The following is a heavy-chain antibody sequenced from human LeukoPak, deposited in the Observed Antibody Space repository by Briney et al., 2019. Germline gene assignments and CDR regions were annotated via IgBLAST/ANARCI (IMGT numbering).Heavy chain of an antibody. CDR2: IYHSGST. D-gene: IGHD3-3*01. J-gene: IGHJ4*02. CDR1: GYSISSGYY. Sequence: SETLSLTCTVSGYSISSGYYWGWIRQPPGKGLEWIGSIYHSGSTYYNPSLKSRVTISVDTSKNQFSLKLSSVIAADTAVYYCASKDFWSGGGYWGQGTLVTVS. CDR3: ASKDFWSGGGY. V-gene: IGHV4-38-2*02.